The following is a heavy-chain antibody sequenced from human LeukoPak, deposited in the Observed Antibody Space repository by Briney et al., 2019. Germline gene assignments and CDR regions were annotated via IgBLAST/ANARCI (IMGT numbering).Heavy chain of an antibody. J-gene: IGHJ4*02. Sequence: GESLKISCKGSGYSFTTYWIGWGRQMPGKGLEWVGIIYPGDSDTTYSPSFQGQVTISADKSVSTAYLLWSSLKASDSAMYYCARLHYSDSSGYYSAFGYWGQGTLVTVSS. V-gene: IGHV5-51*01. CDR2: IYPGDSDT. CDR3: ARLHYSDSSGYYSAFGY. CDR1: GYSFTTYW. D-gene: IGHD3-22*01.